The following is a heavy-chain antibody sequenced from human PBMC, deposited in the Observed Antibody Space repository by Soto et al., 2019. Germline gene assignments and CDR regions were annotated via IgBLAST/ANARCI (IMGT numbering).Heavy chain of an antibody. Sequence: GESLKISCKTSGFTFSNYWIGWVRQMPGKGLEWMGIIYPGGSDTRYSPSFQGQVSISADKSISTAYLQWGSLKASDTAMYYCASKEYKYESNGYFYWGQGTLVTVSS. J-gene: IGHJ4*02. CDR1: GFTFSNYW. D-gene: IGHD3-22*01. CDR3: ASKEYKYESNGYFY. CDR2: IYPGGSDT. V-gene: IGHV5-51*01.